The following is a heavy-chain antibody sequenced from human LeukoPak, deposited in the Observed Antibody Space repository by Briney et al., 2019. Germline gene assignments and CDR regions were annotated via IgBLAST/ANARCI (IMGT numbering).Heavy chain of an antibody. D-gene: IGHD6-19*01. CDR2: ISGNGGST. CDR3: AREGEIAVAGFDY. Sequence: GGSLRLSCVASGFIFSNYAMSWVRQAPGKGLEWVSGISGNGGSTSYADSVKGRFTISRDNSKNTLYLQMNSLRAEDTAVYYCAREGEIAVAGFDYWGQGTLVTVSS. CDR1: GFIFSNYA. V-gene: IGHV3-23*01. J-gene: IGHJ4*02.